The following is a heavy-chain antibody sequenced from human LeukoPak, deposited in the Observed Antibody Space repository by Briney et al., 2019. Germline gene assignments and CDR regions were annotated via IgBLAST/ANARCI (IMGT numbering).Heavy chain of an antibody. CDR1: GGTFSSYA. CDR3: ARVGDFTPSGRYYHCAFDI. D-gene: IGHD1-26*01. V-gene: IGHV1-69*04. CDR2: IIPILGIA. Sequence: SVKVSCKASGGTFSSYAISWVRQAPGQGLERMGRIIPILGIANYAQKFQGRVTITADKSTSTAYMELSSLRSEDTAVYYCARVGDFTPSGRYYHCAFDIWGQGTMVTVSS. J-gene: IGHJ3*02.